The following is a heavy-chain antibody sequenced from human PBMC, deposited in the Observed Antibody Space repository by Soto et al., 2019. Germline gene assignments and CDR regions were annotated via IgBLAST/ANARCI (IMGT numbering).Heavy chain of an antibody. J-gene: IGHJ5*02. Sequence: ETLSLTCTVSGGSISSSSYYWGWIRQPPGKGLEWIGSIYYSGSTYYNPSLKSRVTISVDTSKNQFSLKLSSVTAADTAVYYCARQGDYGDYVWFDPWGQGTLVTVSS. CDR2: IYYSGST. CDR3: ARQGDYGDYVWFDP. CDR1: GGSISSSSYY. V-gene: IGHV4-39*01. D-gene: IGHD4-17*01.